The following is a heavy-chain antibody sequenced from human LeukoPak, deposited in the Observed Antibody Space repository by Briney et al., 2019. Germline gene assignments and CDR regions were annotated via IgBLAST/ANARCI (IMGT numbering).Heavy chain of an antibody. J-gene: IGHJ4*02. CDR1: GGTFSSYA. CDR2: IIPILGIA. D-gene: IGHD6-13*01. Sequence: ASVKVSCKASGGTFSSYAINWVRQAPGQGLEWMGRIIPILGIANYAQKFQGRVTMTRDTSTSTVYMELSSLRSEDTAVYYCARVEAAAGNVGVDYWGQGTLVTVSS. V-gene: IGHV1-69*04. CDR3: ARVEAAAGNVGVDY.